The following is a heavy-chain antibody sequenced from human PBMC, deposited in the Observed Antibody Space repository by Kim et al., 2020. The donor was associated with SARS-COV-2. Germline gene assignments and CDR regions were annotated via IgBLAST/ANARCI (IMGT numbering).Heavy chain of an antibody. CDR2: ISWNSSKI. V-gene: IGHV3-9*01. CDR1: GFIFDDYA. Sequence: GGSLRLSCAASGFIFDDYAMHWVRQAPGKGLEWVSGISWNSSKISYADSVKGRFSISRDNAKNSLYLQMNSLRADDTAVYYCVKDIAVADFCYFDYWGQGTLVHASS. D-gene: IGHD6-19*01. CDR3: VKDIAVADFCYFDY. J-gene: IGHJ4*02.